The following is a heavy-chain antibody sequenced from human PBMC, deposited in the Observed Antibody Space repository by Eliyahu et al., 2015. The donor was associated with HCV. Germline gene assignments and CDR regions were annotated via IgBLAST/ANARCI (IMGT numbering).Heavy chain of an antibody. Sequence: QLQLQESGPGLVKPSETLSLTCTVSGGXISSSSYYWGWIRQPPGKGLEWIGSIYYSGSTYYNPSLKSRVTISVDTSKNQFSLKLSSVTAADTAVYYCARRRSGRYVDYWGQGTLVTVSS. J-gene: IGHJ4*02. V-gene: IGHV4-39*01. CDR2: IYYSGST. CDR3: ARRRSGRYVDY. CDR1: GGXISSSSYY. D-gene: IGHD1-26*01.